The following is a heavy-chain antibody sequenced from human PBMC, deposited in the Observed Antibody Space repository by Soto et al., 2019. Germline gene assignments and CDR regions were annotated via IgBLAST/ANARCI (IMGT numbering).Heavy chain of an antibody. J-gene: IGHJ6*02. CDR2: IRYDGSTK. CDR3: ARESYDFWSGYFGSPPYYYYYGMDV. V-gene: IGHV3-33*08. CDR1: GFTFSSYS. Sequence: PGGSLRLSCAASGFTFSSYSMNWVRQAPGKGLEWVSYIRYDGSTKYYADSVKGRFTISRDNSKNTLYLQMNSLRAEDTAVYYCARESYDFWSGYFGSPPYYYYYGMDVWGQGTTVTVSS. D-gene: IGHD3-3*01.